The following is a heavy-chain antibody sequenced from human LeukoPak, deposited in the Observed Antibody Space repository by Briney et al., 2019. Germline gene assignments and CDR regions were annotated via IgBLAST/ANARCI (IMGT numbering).Heavy chain of an antibody. D-gene: IGHD5-18*01. V-gene: IGHV1-2*02. CDR2: INPNSGGT. CDR3: AREYSYGFYDY. CDR1: GYTFTGYY. Sequence: ASVKVSCTASGYTFTGYYMHWVRQAPGQGLEWMGWINPNSGGTNYAQKFQGRVTTTRDTSISTAYMELSRLRSDDTAVYYCAREYSYGFYDYWGQGTLVTVSS. J-gene: IGHJ4*02.